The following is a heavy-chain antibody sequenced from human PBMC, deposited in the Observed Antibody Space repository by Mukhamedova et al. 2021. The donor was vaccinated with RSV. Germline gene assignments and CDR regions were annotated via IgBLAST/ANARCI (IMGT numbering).Heavy chain of an antibody. D-gene: IGHD2-8*01. CDR3: TREARCCSNGVGYETAFDV. Sequence: GFIRVKAAGGAAEYAASVKGRFTISRDDSKRIAYLQMDSLRTEDTAVYYCTREARCCSNGVGYETAFDVWGQGTMVTVSS. CDR2: IRVKAAGGAA. J-gene: IGHJ3*01. V-gene: IGHV3-49*02.